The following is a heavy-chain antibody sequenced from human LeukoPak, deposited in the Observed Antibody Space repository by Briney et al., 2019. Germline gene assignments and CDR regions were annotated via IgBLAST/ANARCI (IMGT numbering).Heavy chain of an antibody. CDR3: ARAQDYGDYPN. D-gene: IGHD4-17*01. CDR1: GYTFTGYY. J-gene: IGHJ4*02. V-gene: IGHV1-2*02. CDR2: INPNSGGT. Sequence: ASVKVSCKASGYTFTGYYMHWVRQAPGQGLEWMGWINPNSGGTNYAQKFQGRVTMTRDTSISTAYMELSSLRSEDTAVYYCARAQDYGDYPNWGQGTLVTVSS.